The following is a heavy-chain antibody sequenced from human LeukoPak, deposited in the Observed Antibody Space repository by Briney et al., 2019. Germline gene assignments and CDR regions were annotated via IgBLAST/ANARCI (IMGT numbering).Heavy chain of an antibody. D-gene: IGHD3-22*01. CDR3: ARRPYSDTSGRLSDD. CDR1: GFAFSSYN. J-gene: IGHJ6*02. V-gene: IGHV3-48*02. Sequence: PGGSLRLSCAASGFAFSSYNMNWVRQAPGKGLEWISYIGSSGSPTHYADSVRGRFTISRDNAKNSLYLQMNSLRDDDTALYYCARRPYSDTSGRLSDDWGQGTTVTVSS. CDR2: IGSSGSPT.